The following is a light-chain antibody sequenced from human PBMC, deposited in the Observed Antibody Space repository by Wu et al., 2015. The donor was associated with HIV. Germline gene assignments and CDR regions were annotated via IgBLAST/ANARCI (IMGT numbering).Light chain of an antibody. CDR3: QQYNSYPYS. CDR2: KAS. CDR1: QSISGW. V-gene: IGKV1-5*03. J-gene: IGKJ2*03. Sequence: DIQMTQSPSTLSASVGDRVTITCRASQSISGWLAWYQQKPGTAPKLLIYKASSLESGVPSRFSGSGFGTEFTLTISSLQPDDFATYHCQQYNSYPYSFGQGTKLEIK.